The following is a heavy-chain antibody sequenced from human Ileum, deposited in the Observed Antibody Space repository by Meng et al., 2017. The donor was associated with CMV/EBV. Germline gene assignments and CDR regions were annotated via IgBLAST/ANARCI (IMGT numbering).Heavy chain of an antibody. Sequence: GESLKISCAASGFTFSDYIMNWVRQAPGKGLEWVSSISATSTYIYYADSVKGRFTISRDNGKNVVYLQMNNVRAEDTAVYYCAPDVPQPLAQIDYWGQGTLVTVSS. D-gene: IGHD2-2*01. CDR2: ISATSTYI. CDR1: GFTFSDYI. CDR3: APDVPQPLAQIDY. V-gene: IGHV3-21*06. J-gene: IGHJ4*02.